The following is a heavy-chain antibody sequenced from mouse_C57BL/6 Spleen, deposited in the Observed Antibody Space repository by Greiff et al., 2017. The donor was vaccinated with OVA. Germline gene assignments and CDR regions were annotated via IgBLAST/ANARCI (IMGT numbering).Heavy chain of an antibody. J-gene: IGHJ2*01. Sequence: VQLVESGAELVRPGTSVKVSCKASGYAFTNYLIEWVKQRPGQGLEWIGVINPGSGGTNYNEKFKGKATLTADKSSSTAYMQLSSLTSEDSAVYFCARGGNYPFDYWGQGTTLTVSS. V-gene: IGHV1-54*01. D-gene: IGHD2-1*01. CDR1: GYAFTNYL. CDR3: ARGGNYPFDY. CDR2: INPGSGGT.